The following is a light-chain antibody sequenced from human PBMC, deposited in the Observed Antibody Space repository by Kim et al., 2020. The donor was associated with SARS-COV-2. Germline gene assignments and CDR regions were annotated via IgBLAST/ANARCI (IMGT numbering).Light chain of an antibody. CDR2: AAS. CDR3: QQSYSTPWT. J-gene: IGKJ1*01. CDR1: QSISSY. V-gene: IGKV1-39*01. Sequence: DLHMTQSPSSLSASVGDRVTITCRASQSISSYLNWYQQKPGKAPKLLIYAASSLQSAVPSRFSGSGSGTDFTLTISSLQPEDFETYYCQQSYSTPWTFGQGTKVDIK.